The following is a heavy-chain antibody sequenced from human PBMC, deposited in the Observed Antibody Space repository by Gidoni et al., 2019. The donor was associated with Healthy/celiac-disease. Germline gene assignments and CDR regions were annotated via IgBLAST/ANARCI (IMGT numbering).Heavy chain of an antibody. CDR2: ISSSGSTI. Sequence: QVQLVESGGGLVKPGGSLRLSCAASGFTFSDYYMSWIRQAPGKGLEWVSYISSSGSTIYYADSVKGRFTIPRDNAKTSLYLKMTSLGAEDTAGYYCGRGGGGYYDILTGYYYPLDYWGQGTLVTVSS. CDR1: GFTFSDYY. D-gene: IGHD3-9*01. V-gene: IGHV3-11*01. J-gene: IGHJ4*02. CDR3: GRGGGGYYDILTGYYYPLDY.